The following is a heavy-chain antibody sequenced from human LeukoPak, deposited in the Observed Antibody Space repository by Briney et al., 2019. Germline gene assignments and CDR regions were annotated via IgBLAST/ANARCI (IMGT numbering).Heavy chain of an antibody. J-gene: IGHJ3*02. D-gene: IGHD1-26*01. Sequence: GGSLRLSCSASGLTFSSYAMHWVRQAPGKGLESVSAISSNGGSTYYADSVKGRFTISRDNSKNTLYLQMSSLRAEDTAVYYCVKEEMGAHHAFDIWGQGTMVTVSS. CDR1: GLTFSSYA. V-gene: IGHV3-64D*06. CDR2: ISSNGGST. CDR3: VKEEMGAHHAFDI.